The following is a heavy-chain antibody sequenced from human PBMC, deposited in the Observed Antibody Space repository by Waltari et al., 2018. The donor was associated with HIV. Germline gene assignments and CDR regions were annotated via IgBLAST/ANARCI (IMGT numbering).Heavy chain of an antibody. Sequence: LEESGGGAVRPAESLRLSCVASGFSFGSYWVCWVRQVSGTGVEWVGDIKEGASERDLVDSVKGRFTISRDNAKNLLILTLDNLRVEDTGIYYCARGAGSVWGQGTLVTVSS. J-gene: IGHJ4*02. CDR1: GFSFGSYW. CDR2: IKEGASER. V-gene: IGHV3-7*03. CDR3: ARGAGSV.